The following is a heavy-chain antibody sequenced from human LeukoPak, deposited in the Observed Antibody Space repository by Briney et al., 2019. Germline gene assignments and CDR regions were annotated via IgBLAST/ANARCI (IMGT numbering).Heavy chain of an antibody. Sequence: SETLSLTCAVSGGSINNYYWSWIRQPAGKGLEWIGLIYSSGSTSYNPSLKSRVTMSVDTSKKQFSLRLSSVTAADTAVYYCARDVSGGYYLWGQGTLVTVSS. CDR1: GGSINNYY. D-gene: IGHD1-26*01. J-gene: IGHJ5*02. V-gene: IGHV4-4*07. CDR2: IYSSGST. CDR3: ARDVSGGYYL.